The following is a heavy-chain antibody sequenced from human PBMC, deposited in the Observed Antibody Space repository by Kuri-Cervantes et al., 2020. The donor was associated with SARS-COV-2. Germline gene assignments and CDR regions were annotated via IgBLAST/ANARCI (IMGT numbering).Heavy chain of an antibody. D-gene: IGHD3-3*01. CDR3: AKDCGSLAIFGVVLQYFQH. J-gene: IGHJ1*01. CDR2: ISSSGSYI. CDR1: GFTFSSYS. Sequence: GGSLRLSCAASGFTFSSYSMNWVRQAPGKGLEWVSSISSSGSYIYYADSVKGRFTISRDNSKNTLYLQMNSLRAEDTAVYYCAKDCGSLAIFGVVLQYFQHWGQGTLVTVSS. V-gene: IGHV3-21*04.